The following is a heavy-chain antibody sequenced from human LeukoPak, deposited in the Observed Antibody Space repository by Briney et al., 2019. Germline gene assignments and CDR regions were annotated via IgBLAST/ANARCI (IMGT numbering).Heavy chain of an antibody. CDR2: ISSSGSTI. Sequence: GGSLRLSCAASGFTFSSYEMNWVRQAPGKGLEWVSYISSSGSTIYYADSVKGRFTISRDNAKNSLYLQMNSLRAEDTAVYYCAKQGRDRLRDYYYMDVWGKGTTVTISS. CDR1: GFTFSSYE. CDR3: AKQGRDRLRDYYYMDV. J-gene: IGHJ6*03. D-gene: IGHD3-9*01. V-gene: IGHV3-48*03.